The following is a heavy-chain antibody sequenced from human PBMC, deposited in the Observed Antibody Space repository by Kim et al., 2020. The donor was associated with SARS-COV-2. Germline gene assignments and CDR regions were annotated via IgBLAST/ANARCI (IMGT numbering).Heavy chain of an antibody. CDR1: GYTFTSYA. V-gene: IGHV1-3*01. CDR2: INAGNGNT. CDR3: ALLRIAVAGGGMDV. D-gene: IGHD6-19*01. Sequence: ASVKVSCKASGYTFTSYAMHWVRQAPGQRLEWMGWINAGNGNTKYSQKFQGRVTITRDTSASTAYMELSSLRSEDTAVYYCALLRIAVAGGGMDVWGQGTTVTVSS. J-gene: IGHJ6*02.